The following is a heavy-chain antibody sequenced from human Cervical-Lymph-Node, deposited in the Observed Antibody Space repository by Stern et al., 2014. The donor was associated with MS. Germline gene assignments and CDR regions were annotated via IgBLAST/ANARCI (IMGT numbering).Heavy chain of an antibody. CDR3: ARDRGLTHYFYGMDV. Sequence: VQLVESGGGVVQPGKSLRLSCAASGFTFSDYGMHWVRQAPGKGLEWVALATYDGSDQYYADSVKGRFTVSRDNSKNTVLLQMNGLRPEDTAVYFFARDRGLTHYFYGMDVWGQGTTVTVSS. D-gene: IGHD3-10*01. CDR1: GFTFSDYG. V-gene: IGHV3-30*03. CDR2: ATYDGSDQ. J-gene: IGHJ6*02.